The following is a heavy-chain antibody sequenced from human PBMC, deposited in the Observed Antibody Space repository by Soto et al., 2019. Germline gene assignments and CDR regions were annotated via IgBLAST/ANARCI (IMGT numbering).Heavy chain of an antibody. V-gene: IGHV3-23*01. CDR3: AKRDGATGSFDYYYGMHV. D-gene: IGHD3-10*01. J-gene: IGHJ6*02. CDR1: GFTFSSYA. Sequence: EVQLLESGGGLVQPGGSLRLSCAASGFTFSSYAMSWVRQAPGKGLEWVSAISGSGGSTYYADSVKGRFTISRDNSKNTLYLQMNSLRAEDTAVYYCAKRDGATGSFDYYYGMHVWGQGTTVTVSS. CDR2: ISGSGGST.